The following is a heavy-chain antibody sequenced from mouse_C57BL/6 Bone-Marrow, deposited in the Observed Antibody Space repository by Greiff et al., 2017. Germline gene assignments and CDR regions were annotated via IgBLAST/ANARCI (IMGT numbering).Heavy chain of an antibody. CDR2: IDPSDSYT. J-gene: IGHJ2*01. V-gene: IGHV1-59*01. CDR3: ARDGYYDYFDY. Sequence: QVQLQQPGAELVRPGTSVKLSCKASGYTFTSYWMHWVKQRPGQGLEWIGVIDPSDSYTNYHQKFKGKATLTVDTSSSTAYMQLSSLTSEDSAVYYCARDGYYDYFDYWGQGTTLAVS. D-gene: IGHD2-3*01. CDR1: GYTFTSYW.